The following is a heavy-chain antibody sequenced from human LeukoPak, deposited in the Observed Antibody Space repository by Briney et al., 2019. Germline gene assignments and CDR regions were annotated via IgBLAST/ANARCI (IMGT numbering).Heavy chain of an antibody. CDR1: GGTFSSYA. V-gene: IGHV1-69*13. J-gene: IGHJ4*02. D-gene: IGHD3-9*01. CDR3: ATGYDILTGFGY. Sequence: SVKVSCKASGGTFSSYAISWVRQAPGQGLEWMGGIIPIFGTANYAQKFQGRVTITADESTSTAYMELSNLRSEDTAVYYCATGYDILTGFGYWGQGTLVTVSS. CDR2: IIPIFGTA.